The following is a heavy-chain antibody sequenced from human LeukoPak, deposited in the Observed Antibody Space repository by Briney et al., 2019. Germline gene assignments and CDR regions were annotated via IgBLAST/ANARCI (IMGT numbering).Heavy chain of an antibody. J-gene: IGHJ4*02. Sequence: SETLSLTCTVSGGSISSYYWSWIRQPAGKGLEWIGRIYTSGSTNYNPSLKSRVTMSVDTSKNQFSLKLSSVTAADTAVYYCARDSSSTYYDFWSGYSSHFGYWGQGTLVTVSS. CDR1: GGSISSYY. D-gene: IGHD3-3*01. V-gene: IGHV4-4*07. CDR3: ARDSSSTYYDFWSGYSSHFGY. CDR2: IYTSGST.